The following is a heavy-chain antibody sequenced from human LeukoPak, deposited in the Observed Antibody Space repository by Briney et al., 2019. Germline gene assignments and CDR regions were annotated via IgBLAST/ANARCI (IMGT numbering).Heavy chain of an antibody. CDR3: AKDRSGSSTYYFDY. J-gene: IGHJ4*02. V-gene: IGHV3-66*01. D-gene: IGHD3-10*01. CDR1: GFTVSSNY. Sequence: PGGSLRLSCAASGFTVSSNYMSWVRQAPGKGLEWVSVIYSGGSTYYADSVKGRFTISRDNSKNTLYLQMNSLRAEDTAVYYCAKDRSGSSTYYFDYWGQGTLVTVSS. CDR2: IYSGGST.